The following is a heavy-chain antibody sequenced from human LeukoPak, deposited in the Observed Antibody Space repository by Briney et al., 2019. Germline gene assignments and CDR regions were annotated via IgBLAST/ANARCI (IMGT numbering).Heavy chain of an antibody. D-gene: IGHD7-27*01. CDR3: ASRKLGNDY. CDR2: ISGSGDST. V-gene: IGHV3-23*01. Sequence: PGGTLRLSCAASGFTFSNSGMNWVRQAPGKGLEWVSTISGSGDSTYYADSVKGRFTSSRDNSKNTLYLQMNSLRAEDTAVYYCASRKLGNDYWGQGTLVTVSS. J-gene: IGHJ4*02. CDR1: GFTFSNSG.